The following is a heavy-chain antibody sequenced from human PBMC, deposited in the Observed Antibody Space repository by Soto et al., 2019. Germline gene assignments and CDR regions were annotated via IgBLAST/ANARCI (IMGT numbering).Heavy chain of an antibody. Sequence: GGSLRLSWAASGFTVSSNYMSRVRQAPGKGLEWVAVISYDGSNKYYADSVKGRFTISRDNSKNTLYLQMNSLRAEDTAVYYCARDSSGSSSYHYYYGMGVWGQGTTVTVSS. CDR1: GFTVSSNY. CDR2: ISYDGSNK. D-gene: IGHD6-6*01. V-gene: IGHV3-30-3*01. CDR3: ARDSSGSSSYHYYYGMGV. J-gene: IGHJ6*02.